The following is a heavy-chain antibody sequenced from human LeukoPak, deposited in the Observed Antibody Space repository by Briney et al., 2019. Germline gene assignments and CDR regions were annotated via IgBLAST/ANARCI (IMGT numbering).Heavy chain of an antibody. CDR1: SGSFNGYY. CDR3: ARGREDCGGDCYSVAFDI. V-gene: IGHV4-34*01. Sequence: SETLSLTCAVYSGSFNGYYWSWIRQPPGKGLEWIGEINHSGSTNYNPSLKSRVTISVDTSKNQFSLKLSSVTAADTAVYYCARGREDCGGDCYSVAFDIWGQGTMVTVSS. CDR2: INHSGST. J-gene: IGHJ3*02. D-gene: IGHD2-21*02.